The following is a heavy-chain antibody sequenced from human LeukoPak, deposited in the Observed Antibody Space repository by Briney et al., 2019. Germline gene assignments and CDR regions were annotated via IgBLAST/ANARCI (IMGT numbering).Heavy chain of an antibody. CDR1: GFTASINY. V-gene: IGHV3-66*01. CDR2: FYSSDNT. J-gene: IGHJ4*02. CDR3: ARGFTLEY. D-gene: IGHD1-1*01. Sequence: PGRSLRLSGAASGFTASINYMSGVRQAPGRGLEWVSVFYSSDNTYYADSVKGRFTISRDSSKNTLFLQINSLRVEDTAVYFCARGFTLEYWGQGTLVIVSS.